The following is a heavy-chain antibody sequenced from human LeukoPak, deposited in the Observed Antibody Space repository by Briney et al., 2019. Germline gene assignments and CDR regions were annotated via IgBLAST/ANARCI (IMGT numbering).Heavy chain of an antibody. CDR3: ARGYSSGPPKYSGMDV. CDR1: GGSFSGYY. CDR2: INHSGST. V-gene: IGHV4-34*01. D-gene: IGHD5-18*01. J-gene: IGHJ6*02. Sequence: SETLSLTCAVYGGSFSGYYWSWIRQPPGKGLECIGEINHSGSTNYNPSLKSRVTISVDTSNNRFSLKLSSVTAADTAVYYCARGYSSGPPKYSGMDVWGQGTTVTVSS.